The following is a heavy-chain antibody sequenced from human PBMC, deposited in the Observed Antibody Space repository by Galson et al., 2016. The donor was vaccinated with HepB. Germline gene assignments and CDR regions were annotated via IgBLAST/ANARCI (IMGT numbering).Heavy chain of an antibody. CDR1: GYTFTTHA. D-gene: IGHD4-11*01. CDR2: INVGNGDT. CDR3: AGDDSNYDFGY. V-gene: IGHV1-3*01. J-gene: IGHJ4*01. Sequence: SVKVSCKASGYTFTTHAIHWVHQAPGQRLEWMGWINVGNGDTKYSQKFQGRVTITRDTSASTAYMELSSLRSEDTAVYYCAGDDSNYDFGYWGQGTLVTVSS.